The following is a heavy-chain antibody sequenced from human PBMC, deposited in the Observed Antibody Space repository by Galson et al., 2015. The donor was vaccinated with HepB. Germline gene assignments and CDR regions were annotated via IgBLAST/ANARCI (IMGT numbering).Heavy chain of an antibody. CDR1: GYTISTYS. CDR3: ATIGVVEATGVRYFHH. Sequence: SVKVSCKASGYTISTYSMTWVGQAPGQGLEWVGWINTKTGNPRYAQGFTGRFVLSLDTSVSTAYLEITSLKAEDTAVYYCATIGVVEATGVRYFHHWGQGTLVTVSS. D-gene: IGHD2-15*01. J-gene: IGHJ1*01. V-gene: IGHV7-4-1*02. CDR2: INTKTGNP.